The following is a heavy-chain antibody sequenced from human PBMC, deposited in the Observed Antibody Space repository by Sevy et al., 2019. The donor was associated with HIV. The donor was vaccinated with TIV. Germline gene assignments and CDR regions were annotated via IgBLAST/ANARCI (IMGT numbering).Heavy chain of an antibody. D-gene: IGHD2-8*01. J-gene: IGHJ5*02. CDR2: ISSSGSSI. V-gene: IGHV3-48*03. Sequence: GWSLRLSCTASGFTFSSYDMNWVRQAPGKGLEWVSKISSSGSSIYYADSVKGRFTISRDNAKNSLNLQMNSLRADDTAVYYCTRNGGAFDNGFDPWGQGTLVTVSS. CDR1: GFTFSSYD. CDR3: TRNGGAFDNGFDP.